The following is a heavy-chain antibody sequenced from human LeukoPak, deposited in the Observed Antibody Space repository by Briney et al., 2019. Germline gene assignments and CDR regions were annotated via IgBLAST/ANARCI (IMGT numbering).Heavy chain of an antibody. Sequence: SETLSPTCAVYGGSFSGYYWSWIRQPPGKGLEWIGEINHSGSTNYNPSLKSRVTMPVDTSKNQFSLKLSSVTAADTAVYYCAREACSSTSCYFDYWGQGTLVTVSS. CDR3: AREACSSTSCYFDY. CDR1: GGSFSGYY. J-gene: IGHJ4*02. D-gene: IGHD2-2*01. V-gene: IGHV4-34*01. CDR2: INHSGST.